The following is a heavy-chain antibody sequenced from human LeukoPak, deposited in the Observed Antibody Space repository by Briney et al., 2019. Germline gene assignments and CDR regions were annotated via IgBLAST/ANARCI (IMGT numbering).Heavy chain of an antibody. CDR2: TYYSGST. V-gene: IGHV4-30-4*01. Sequence: SQTLSLTCTVSGGSISSGDYYWSWLRQPPGKGLEWIGYTYYSGSTYYNPSLKSRVTISVNTSKKQFSLKLSSVTAADTAVYWCARGQLGDAFDIWGQGTMVTVSS. J-gene: IGHJ3*02. CDR3: ARGQLGDAFDI. CDR1: GGSISSGDYY. D-gene: IGHD1-26*01.